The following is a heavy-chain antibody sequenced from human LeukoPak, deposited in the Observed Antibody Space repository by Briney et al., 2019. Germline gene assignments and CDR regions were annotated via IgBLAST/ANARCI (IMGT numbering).Heavy chain of an antibody. D-gene: IGHD3-10*01. CDR3: AKETDYFGSGSYSSN. CDR2: ISGSGGST. V-gene: IGHV3-23*01. J-gene: IGHJ4*02. Sequence: PGGSLRLSCAASGFTFSSYAMSWVRQAPGKGLEWVSAISGSGGSTYYADSVKGRFTISRDNSKNTLYLQVNSLRAEDTAVYYCAKETDYFGSGSYSSNWGQGTLVTVSS. CDR1: GFTFSSYA.